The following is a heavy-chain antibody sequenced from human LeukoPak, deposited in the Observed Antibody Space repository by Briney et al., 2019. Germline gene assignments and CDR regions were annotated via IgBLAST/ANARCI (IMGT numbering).Heavy chain of an antibody. CDR1: GFTVSSNY. V-gene: IGHV3-53*01. J-gene: IGHJ6*02. Sequence: PGGSLRLSCAASGFTVSSNYMSWVRQAPGKGLEWVSVIYGGGSTYYADSVKGRFTISRDNSKNTLYLQMNSLRAEDTAVYYCARGSTYYYGMDVWGQGTTVTVSS. CDR3: ARGSTYYYGMDV. CDR2: IYGGGST.